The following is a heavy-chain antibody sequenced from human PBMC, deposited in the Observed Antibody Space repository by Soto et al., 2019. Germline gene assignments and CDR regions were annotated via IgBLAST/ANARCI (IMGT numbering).Heavy chain of an antibody. V-gene: IGHV3-23*01. D-gene: IGHD2-21*02. CDR3: AKRDFPHSTSNAYFYDH. Sequence: EVQLLQSGGGLVQPGGSLTLSCGVSGFPFAPSTMSWVRQAPGKGLEWVSTISVSVGSTYSADSVQGRFTVSSDISDNTLFLRMTSLTAVDTAVYFCAKRDFPHSTSNAYFYDHWGRGVLVTVSS. J-gene: IGHJ4*02. CDR2: ISVSVGST. CDR1: GFPFAPST.